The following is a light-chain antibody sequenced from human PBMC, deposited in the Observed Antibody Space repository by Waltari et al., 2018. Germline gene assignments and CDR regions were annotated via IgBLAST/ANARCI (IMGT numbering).Light chain of an antibody. CDR1: QSVFHSSTYGNA. V-gene: IGKV4-1*01. Sequence: EIVLTQSPATLSLSPGERATISCRSSQSVFHSSTYGNAIAWFQQRPGQPPKLHIYWASTREAGVPDRFAGSGSGTDFTLTISSLQAEDVADYYCQQYYSTLMWTFGQGTKVEI. CDR3: QQYYSTLMWT. CDR2: WAS. J-gene: IGKJ1*01.